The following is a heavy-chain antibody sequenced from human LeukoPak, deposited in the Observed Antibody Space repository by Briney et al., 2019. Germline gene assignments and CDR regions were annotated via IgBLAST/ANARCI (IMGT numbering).Heavy chain of an antibody. CDR2: IYYSGST. Sequence: PSETLSLTCTVSGGSIISYYWTWIRQPPGKGLEWIGYIYYSGSTNYDPSLKSRVTISVDTSKNQFSLKLSSVTAADTAVYYCARYYDFWSGYSFDYWGQGTLVTVSS. D-gene: IGHD3-3*01. J-gene: IGHJ4*02. CDR3: ARYYDFWSGYSFDY. V-gene: IGHV4-59*01. CDR1: GGSIISYY.